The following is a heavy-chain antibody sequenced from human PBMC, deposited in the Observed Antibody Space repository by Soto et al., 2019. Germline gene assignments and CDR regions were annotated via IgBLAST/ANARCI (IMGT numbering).Heavy chain of an antibody. J-gene: IGHJ4*02. CDR2: ITSGGSSA. CDR1: GFTFSSNN. CDR3: AKVANTASSFDL. D-gene: IGHD2-2*02. Sequence: PGGSLRLSCAASGFTFSSNNMHWVRQAPGKGLEWVSFITSGGSSAYYADSVKGRFTISRDNSKNTLYLQMNSLRAEDTAVYYCAKVANTASSFDLCGQGTLVTVSS. V-gene: IGHV3-23*01.